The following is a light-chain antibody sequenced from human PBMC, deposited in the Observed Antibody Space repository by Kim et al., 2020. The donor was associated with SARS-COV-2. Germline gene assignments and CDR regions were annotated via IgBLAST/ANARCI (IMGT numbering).Light chain of an antibody. V-gene: IGKV1-5*01. CDR3: QQYRT. CDR1: QSINNW. CDR2: DAS. J-gene: IGKJ1*01. Sequence: DIQMTQSPSTLSASVGDRVTITCRASQSINNWLAWYQQKPGKAPKLLIYDASTLGSGVPSRFSGSGSGTEFTLTISSLQPDDFATYYGQQYRTFGQGTKVDIK.